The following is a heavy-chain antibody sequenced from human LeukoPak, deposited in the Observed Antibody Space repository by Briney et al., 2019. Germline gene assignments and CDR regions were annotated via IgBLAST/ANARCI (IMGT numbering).Heavy chain of an antibody. CDR1: GFTVSSNY. CDR3: ARGPGYSSGWYGDYFDY. D-gene: IGHD6-19*01. CDR2: IYSGGST. J-gene: IGHJ4*02. Sequence: GGSLRLSCAASGFTVSSNYMSWVRQAPGKGLEWVSVIYSGGSTYYADSVKGRFTISRDNAKNSLYLQMNSLRDEDTAVYYCARGPGYSSGWYGDYFDYWGQGTLVTVSS. V-gene: IGHV3-66*01.